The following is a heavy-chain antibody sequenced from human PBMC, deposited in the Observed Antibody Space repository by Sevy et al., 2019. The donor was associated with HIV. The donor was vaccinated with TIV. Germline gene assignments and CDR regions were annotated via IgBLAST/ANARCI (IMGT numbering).Heavy chain of an antibody. CDR2: IYSSGST. V-gene: IGHV4-4*07. Sequence: SETLSLTCTVSGGSISSYYWSWIRQPAGKGLEWIGHIYSSGSTNYNPSLKSRVTMSVDTSNNQFSLKLSSVTAADTAVYYCARDHPYNGAFNMWGQGTMVTVS. CDR3: ARDHPYNGAFNM. J-gene: IGHJ3*02. CDR1: GGSISSYY. D-gene: IGHD2-8*01.